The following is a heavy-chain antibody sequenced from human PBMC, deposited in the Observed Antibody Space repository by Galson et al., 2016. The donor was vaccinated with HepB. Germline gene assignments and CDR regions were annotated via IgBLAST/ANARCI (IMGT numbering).Heavy chain of an antibody. J-gene: IGHJ4*02. CDR3: ARASRVAGSTSLDS. D-gene: IGHD2-15*01. V-gene: IGHV1-2*02. CDR2: INSNTGGT. Sequence: SCKASGYSFKDYYMHWVRQAPGQGLEWMGWINSNTGGTQYVQKFQGRVTMTRDTSLSTAYLELGRLRSDDTAVYYCARASRVAGSTSLDSWGQGALVTVSS. CDR1: GYSFKDYY.